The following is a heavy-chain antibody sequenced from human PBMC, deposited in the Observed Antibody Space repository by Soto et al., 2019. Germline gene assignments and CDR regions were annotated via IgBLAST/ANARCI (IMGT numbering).Heavy chain of an antibody. Sequence: QVQLVQSGAEVKKPGSSVKISCRASGGTFSAYTLSWVRQAPGQGLEWLGGISPIFGTTKHSQKFQGRVTFTADESAGPAYLELRSLRSDDTAVYYCATNWGGGLHSEGYNWLDPWGQGTRVTVSS. CDR1: GGTFSAYT. D-gene: IGHD7-27*01. V-gene: IGHV1-69*01. J-gene: IGHJ5*02. CDR2: ISPIFGTT. CDR3: ATNWGGGLHSEGYNWLDP.